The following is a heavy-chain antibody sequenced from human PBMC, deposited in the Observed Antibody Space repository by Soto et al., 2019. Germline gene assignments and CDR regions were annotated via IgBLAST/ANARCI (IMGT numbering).Heavy chain of an antibody. D-gene: IGHD3-22*01. J-gene: IGHJ1*01. CDR2: ISYDGSNK. V-gene: IGHV3-30*18. CDR3: AKDTAGILATYYYDSSGYYYEYFQH. Sequence: QVQLVESGGGVVQPGRSLRLSCAASGFTFSSYGMHWVRQAPGKGLEWVAVISYDGSNKYYADSVKGRFTISRDNSKNTLYLQMNSLRAEDTAVYYCAKDTAGILATYYYDSSGYYYEYFQHWGQGTLVTVSS. CDR1: GFTFSSYG.